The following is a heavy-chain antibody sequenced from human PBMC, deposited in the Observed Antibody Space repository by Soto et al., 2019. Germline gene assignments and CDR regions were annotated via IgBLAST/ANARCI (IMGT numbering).Heavy chain of an antibody. D-gene: IGHD3-16*01. J-gene: IGHJ4*02. CDR1: GDSISSGDYY. Sequence: SDTLSLTCTVSGDSISSGDYYWSWIRQPPGKGLEWIGHIYYGGTTYNNPSLTSRVTISVDTSNNQFSLKLSSVSAADTAVYYCARGSSGAKVDYWGQGTLVTVSS. CDR3: ARGSSGAKVDY. CDR2: IYYGGTT. V-gene: IGHV4-30-4*02.